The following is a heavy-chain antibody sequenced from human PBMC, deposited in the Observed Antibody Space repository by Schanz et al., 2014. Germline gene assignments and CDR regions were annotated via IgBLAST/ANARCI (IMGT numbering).Heavy chain of an antibody. D-gene: IGHD2-2*01. J-gene: IGHJ3*02. CDR3: ARGTMPGTFDI. Sequence: QVQLVQSGAEVKKPGSSVKVSCKASGYTFTSYGINWVRQAPGQGLEWMGWISAYNGNTNYAQKLQGRVTMTTDTSQSTAYMELRSLRYEDTALYCCARGTMPGTFDIWGQGTMXTVSS. CDR2: ISAYNGNT. CDR1: GYTFTSYG. V-gene: IGHV1-18*01.